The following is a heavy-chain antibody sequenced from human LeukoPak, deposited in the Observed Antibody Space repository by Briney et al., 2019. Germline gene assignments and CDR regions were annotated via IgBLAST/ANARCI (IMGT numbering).Heavy chain of an antibody. CDR3: ARKGYDFWSGYLDY. D-gene: IGHD3-3*01. J-gene: IGHJ4*02. V-gene: IGHV3-30-3*01. Sequence: PGGSLRLSCAASGFTFSSYAMHWVRQAPGKGLEWVAVISYDGSNKYYADSVKGRFTISRDNSKNTLYLQMNSLRAEDTAVYYCARKGYDFWSGYLDYWGQGTLVTVSS. CDR2: ISYDGSNK. CDR1: GFTFSSYA.